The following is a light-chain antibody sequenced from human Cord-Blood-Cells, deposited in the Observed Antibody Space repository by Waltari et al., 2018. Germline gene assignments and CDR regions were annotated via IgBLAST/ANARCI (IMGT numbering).Light chain of an antibody. CDR1: SSYVGGYNY. CDR3: CSYAGSYTWV. V-gene: IGLV2-11*01. J-gene: IGLJ3*02. Sequence: QSALTQPRSVSGSPGQSVTISCTGTSSYVGGYNYVPWYQQHPGKAPNLMIYDVSKRPSGVPDRFSGSKSGNTASLTISGLQAEDEADYYCCSYAGSYTWVFGGGTKLTVL. CDR2: DVS.